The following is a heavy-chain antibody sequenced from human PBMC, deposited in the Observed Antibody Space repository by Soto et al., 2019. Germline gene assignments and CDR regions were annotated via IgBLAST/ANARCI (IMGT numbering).Heavy chain of an antibody. D-gene: IGHD2-2*01. V-gene: IGHV3-48*02. CDR1: GFTFSSYS. J-gene: IGHJ6*02. CDR2: ISSSSSTI. CDR3: ARVAVPAAMGYYYYYYGMDV. Sequence: GGSLRLSCAASGFTFSSYSMNWVRQAPGKGLEWVSYISSSSSTIYYADSVKGRFTISRDNAKNSLYLQMNSLRDEDTALYYCARVAVPAAMGYYYYYYGMDVWGQGTTVTVSS.